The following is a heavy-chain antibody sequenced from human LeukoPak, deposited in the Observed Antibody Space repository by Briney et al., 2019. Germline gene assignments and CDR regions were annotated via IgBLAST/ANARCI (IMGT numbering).Heavy chain of an antibody. CDR1: GASVSSIGYS. J-gene: IGHJ4*02. CDR3: ARAAEVGASFDY. Sequence: SETLSLTCGVSGASVSSIGYSWSWIRQPPGRGLEWIGYIYHSGSTYYNPSLKSRVTISVDRSKNQFSLKLSSVTAADTAVYYCARAAEVGASFDYWGQGTLVTVSS. D-gene: IGHD1-26*01. CDR2: IYHSGST. V-gene: IGHV4-30-2*01.